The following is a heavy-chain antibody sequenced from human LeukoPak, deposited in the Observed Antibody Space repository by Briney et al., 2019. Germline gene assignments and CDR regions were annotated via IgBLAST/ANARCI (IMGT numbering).Heavy chain of an antibody. CDR3: ARSTMGARRRYDY. J-gene: IGHJ4*02. Sequence: ASVKVSCKASKDTFTIYDVNWVRQATGLGREWMGWMNPNSGNTGYAQKFQGRVTMTMNSSISTAYMELTSLTSEDTAVYYCARSTMGARRRYDYWGQGTLVTVSS. CDR1: KDTFTIYD. D-gene: IGHD1-26*01. V-gene: IGHV1-8*01. CDR2: MNPNSGNT.